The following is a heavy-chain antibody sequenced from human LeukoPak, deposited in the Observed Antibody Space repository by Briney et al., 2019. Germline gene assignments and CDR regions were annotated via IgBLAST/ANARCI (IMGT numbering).Heavy chain of an antibody. D-gene: IGHD3-16*01. J-gene: IGHJ4*02. V-gene: IGHV3-7*01. CDR3: ARDKFGGTDY. CDR2: IKQDGSEK. CDR1: GFTFSSSW. Sequence: GGSLRLSCAASGFTFSSSWMSWVRQAPGKGREWVANIKQDGSEKYYVDSVKGRFTISRDNAKNSLYLPMNSLRAEDTAVYYCARDKFGGTDYWGQGTLVTVSS.